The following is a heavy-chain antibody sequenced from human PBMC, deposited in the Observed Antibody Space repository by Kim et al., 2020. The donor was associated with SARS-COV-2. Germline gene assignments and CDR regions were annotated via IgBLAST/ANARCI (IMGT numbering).Heavy chain of an antibody. V-gene: IGHV3-30*01. Sequence: YSVKGRFPISRDNSKTTLYLQMNSLRAEDTAVYYCARDLDDYGDYGAFDICGQGTMVTVSS. J-gene: IGHJ3*02. CDR3: ARDLDDYGDYGAFDI. D-gene: IGHD4-17*01.